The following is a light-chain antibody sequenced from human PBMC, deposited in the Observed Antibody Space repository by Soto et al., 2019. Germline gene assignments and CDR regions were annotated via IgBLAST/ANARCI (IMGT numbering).Light chain of an antibody. CDR3: LQDHSAHPGT. V-gene: IGKV1-27*01. Sequence: DIQVTQSPSSLSASVGDRVTITCRARPDDVSGLSWYQHKPGQAPTLLIYGASTRQSGVPSRFSGRASGTDFTLTISGLQPEDVASYYCLQDHSAHPGTFGQGTKREIK. CDR2: GAS. J-gene: IGKJ2*01. CDR1: PDDVSG.